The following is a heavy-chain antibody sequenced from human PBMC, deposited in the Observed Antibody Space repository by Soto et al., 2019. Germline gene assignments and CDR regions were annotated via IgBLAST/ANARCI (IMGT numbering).Heavy chain of an antibody. CDR1: GGSFSRYH. CDR3: ARGLYYGDRDY. D-gene: IGHD4-17*01. CDR2: INHSGST. J-gene: IGHJ4*02. Sequence: QVQLQQWGAGLLKPSETLSLTCAVYGGSFSRYHWSWIRQPPGKGLQWIGEINHSGSTNYNPFLKSRGTRSVDTSTTQFSPKLRSVTAANTAVYYCARGLYYGDRDYWGQGTLVTVSS. V-gene: IGHV4-34*01.